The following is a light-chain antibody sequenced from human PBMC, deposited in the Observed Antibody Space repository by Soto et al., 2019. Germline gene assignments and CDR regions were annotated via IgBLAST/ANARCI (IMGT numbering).Light chain of an antibody. J-gene: IGLJ2*01. CDR2: DVR. CDR3: SSYSSSDTLV. Sequence: QSALTQPASVSGSPGQSITISCTGTSSDVGGHNFVSWYQQHPGRAPKLMIYDVRNRPSGVSNRFSGSKSANTASLVISGLLAEDEADYYCSSYSSSDTLVFGGGTKLTVL. CDR1: SSDVGGHNF. V-gene: IGLV2-14*03.